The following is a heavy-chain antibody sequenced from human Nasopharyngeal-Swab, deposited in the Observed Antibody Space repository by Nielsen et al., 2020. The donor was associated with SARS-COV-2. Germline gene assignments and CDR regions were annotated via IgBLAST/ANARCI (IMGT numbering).Heavy chain of an antibody. CDR1: GGSVSSGSYY. D-gene: IGHD4-17*01. V-gene: IGHV4-61*01. J-gene: IGHJ4*02. CDR3: ARVLTTTVTIDY. Sequence: SETLPLTCTVSGGSVSSGSYYWSWIRQPPGKGLEWIGYIYYSGSTNYNPSLKSRVTISVDTSKNQFSLKLSSVTAADTAVYYCARVLTTTVTIDYWGQGTLVTVSS. CDR2: IYYSGST.